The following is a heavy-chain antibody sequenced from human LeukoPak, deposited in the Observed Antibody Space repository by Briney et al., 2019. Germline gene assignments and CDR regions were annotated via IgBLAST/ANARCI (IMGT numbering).Heavy chain of an antibody. Sequence: GASVEVSCKASGYTFTGYYMHWVRQAPGQGLEWMGWINPNSGGTNYAQKFQGRVTMTRDTSISTAYMELSRLRSDDTAVYYCARKAMVANRYDYWGQGTLVTVSS. D-gene: IGHD5-12*01. CDR1: GYTFTGYY. CDR2: INPNSGGT. CDR3: ARKAMVANRYDY. J-gene: IGHJ4*02. V-gene: IGHV1-2*02.